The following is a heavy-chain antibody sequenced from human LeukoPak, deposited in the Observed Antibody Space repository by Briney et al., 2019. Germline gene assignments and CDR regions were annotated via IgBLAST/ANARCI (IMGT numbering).Heavy chain of an antibody. CDR1: GGSFSGYY. Sequence: SETLSLTCAAYGGSFSGYYWSWIRQPPGKGLEWIGEINHSGSTNYNPSLKSRVTISVDTSKNQFSLKLSSVTAADTAVYYCARVDSGSYYVKLLDYWGQGTLVTVSS. V-gene: IGHV4-34*01. CDR3: ARVDSGSYYVKLLDY. J-gene: IGHJ4*02. D-gene: IGHD1-26*01. CDR2: INHSGST.